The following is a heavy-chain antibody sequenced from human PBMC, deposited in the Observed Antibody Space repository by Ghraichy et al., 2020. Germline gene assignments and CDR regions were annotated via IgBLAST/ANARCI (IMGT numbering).Heavy chain of an antibody. V-gene: IGHV4-4*02. CDR3: ARVGLGYYYGMDV. D-gene: IGHD3-16*01. Sequence: ESLNISCAVSGGSISSSNWWSWVRQSPGKGLEWIGEIYHSGSTNYNPSLKSRVIISVDKSKNQFSLKLSSVTAADTAVYYCARVGLGYYYGMDVWGQGTTVTVSS. CDR1: GGSISSSNW. CDR2: IYHSGST. J-gene: IGHJ6*02.